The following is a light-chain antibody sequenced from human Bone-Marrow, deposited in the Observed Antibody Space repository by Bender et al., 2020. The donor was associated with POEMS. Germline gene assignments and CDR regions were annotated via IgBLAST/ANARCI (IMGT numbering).Light chain of an antibody. J-gene: IGLJ3*02. V-gene: IGLV2-14*03. CDR1: SSDVGAYNY. CDR2: DVS. Sequence: QSALTQSASVSGSPGQSISISCTGSSSDVGAYNYVAWYQQHPGKAPKLMIYDVSNRPSGVSDRFSGSKSGNTASLTISGLQAEDEADYYCSSYTSISTWVFGGGTKLTVL. CDR3: SSYTSISTWV.